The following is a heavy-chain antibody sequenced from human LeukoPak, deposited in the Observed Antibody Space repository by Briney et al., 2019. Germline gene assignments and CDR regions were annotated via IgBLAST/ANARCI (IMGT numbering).Heavy chain of an antibody. CDR2: ISWNSGSI. J-gene: IGHJ4*02. Sequence: TGGSLRLSCAASGFTFDDYAMHWVRQAPGKGLEWVSGISWNSGSIGYADSVKGRFTISRDSSKNTLYLQMNSLRPEDTAVYYCARARPSMWIDYWGQGTLVTVSS. D-gene: IGHD5-12*01. V-gene: IGHV3-9*01. CDR3: ARARPSMWIDY. CDR1: GFTFDDYA.